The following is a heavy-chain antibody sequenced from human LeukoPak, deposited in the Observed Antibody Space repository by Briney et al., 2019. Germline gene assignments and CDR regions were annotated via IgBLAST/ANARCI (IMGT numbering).Heavy chain of an antibody. CDR2: IYYSGST. Sequence: PSETLSLTCTVSGYSISSGYYWGWIRQPPGKGLEWIGYIYYSGSTNYNPSLKSRVTISVDTSKNQFSLKLSSVTAADTAVYYCARVHTPDYYDSSGYYIPFFDYWGQGTLVTVSS. J-gene: IGHJ4*02. D-gene: IGHD3-22*01. CDR1: GYSISSGYY. CDR3: ARVHTPDYYDSSGYYIPFFDY. V-gene: IGHV4-38-2*02.